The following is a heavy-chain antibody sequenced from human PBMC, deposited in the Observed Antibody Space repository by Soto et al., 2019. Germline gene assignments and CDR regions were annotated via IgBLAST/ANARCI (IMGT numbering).Heavy chain of an antibody. CDR2: IRSKAYGGTT. J-gene: IGHJ6*02. CDR1: GFTFGDYA. CDR3: TRDYYCSSTSCYFNGMDV. V-gene: IGHV3-49*04. Sequence: GESLKISCPASGFTFGDYAMSWVRQAPGKGLEWVGFIRSKAYGGTTEYAASVKGRLTISRDDSKSIAYLQMNSLKTEDTAVYYCTRDYYCSSTSCYFNGMDVWGQGTTVTVSS. D-gene: IGHD2-2*01.